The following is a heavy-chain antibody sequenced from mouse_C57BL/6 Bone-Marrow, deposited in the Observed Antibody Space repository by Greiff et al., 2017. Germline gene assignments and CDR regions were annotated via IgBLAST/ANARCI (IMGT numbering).Heavy chain of an antibody. D-gene: IGHD1-1*01. J-gene: IGHJ3*01. Sequence: VQLQQSGPELVKPGASVKMSCKASGYTFTDYNMHWVKQSHGKSLEWIGYINPNNGGTSYNQKFKGKATLTVNKSSSTAYMELRSLTSEDSAVYYCARLDTVEATQGFAYWGQGTLVTVSA. V-gene: IGHV1-22*01. CDR2: INPNNGGT. CDR3: ARLDTVEATQGFAY. CDR1: GYTFTDYN.